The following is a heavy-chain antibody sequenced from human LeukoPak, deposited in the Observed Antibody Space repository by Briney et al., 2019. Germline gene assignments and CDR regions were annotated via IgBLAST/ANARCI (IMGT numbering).Heavy chain of an antibody. V-gene: IGHV3-23*01. CDR1: GFTFNNYA. CDR3: AKDLYGDYDFDC. Sequence: TGGSLRLSCAASGFTFNNYAMNWVRQAPGKGLEWVSVITSSGSTCYADSVKGRFTISRDNSKNTLYLQMNSLRAEDTAIYYCAKDLYGDYDFDCWGRGTLVTVSS. J-gene: IGHJ4*02. CDR2: ITSSGST. D-gene: IGHD4-17*01.